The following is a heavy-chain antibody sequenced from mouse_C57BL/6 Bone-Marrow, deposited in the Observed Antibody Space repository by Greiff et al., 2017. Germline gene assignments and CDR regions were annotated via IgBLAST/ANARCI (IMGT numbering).Heavy chain of an antibody. V-gene: IGHV2-9-1*01. J-gene: IGHJ4*01. D-gene: IGHD1-1*01. CDR2: IWTGGGT. Sequence: QVQLKESGPGLVAPSQSLSITCTVSGFSLTSYAISWVRQPPGKGLEWLGVIWTGGGTNYNSAPKSRLSISEDNSKSQVFLKMKSLQTDDTARYYCARNRGVVAPYAMDYWGQGTSVTVSS. CDR3: ARNRGVVAPYAMDY. CDR1: GFSLTSYA.